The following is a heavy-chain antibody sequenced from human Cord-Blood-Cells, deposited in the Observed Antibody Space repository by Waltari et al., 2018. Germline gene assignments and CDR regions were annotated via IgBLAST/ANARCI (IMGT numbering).Heavy chain of an antibody. CDR1: GYSISSGYY. CDR3: ARAPIVVVPAAFDY. Sequence: QVQLQESGPGLVKPSETLSLTCAVSGYSISSGYYWGWIRQPPGKGLEGIGSCYHSGSTYYNPSLKSRVTISVDTSKNQFSLKLSSVTAADTAVYYCARAPIVVVPAAFDYWGQGTLVTVSS. CDR2: CYHSGST. D-gene: IGHD2-2*01. J-gene: IGHJ4*02. V-gene: IGHV4-38-2*01.